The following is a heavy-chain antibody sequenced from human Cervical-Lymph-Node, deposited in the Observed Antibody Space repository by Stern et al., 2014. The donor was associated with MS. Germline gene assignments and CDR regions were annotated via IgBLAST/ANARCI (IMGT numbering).Heavy chain of an antibody. CDR1: GYTFTSYA. CDR3: ARMSRGYSYGFDY. CDR2: INAGNGNT. D-gene: IGHD5-18*01. J-gene: IGHJ4*02. V-gene: IGHV1-3*01. Sequence: VQLVQSGAEVKKPGASGKVSCKASGYTFTSYAMHWARQAPGQRLEWMGWINAGNGNTKYSQKFQGRVTITRDTSASTAYMELSSLRSEDTAVYYCARMSRGYSYGFDYWGQGTLVTVSS.